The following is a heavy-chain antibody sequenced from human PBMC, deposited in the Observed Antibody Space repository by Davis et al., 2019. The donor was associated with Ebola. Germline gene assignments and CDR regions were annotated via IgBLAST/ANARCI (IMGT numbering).Heavy chain of an antibody. V-gene: IGHV1-69*04. CDR1: GGTFSSYA. CDR2: IIPILGIA. J-gene: IGHJ6*02. CDR3: AREPLGYCSSTSCYRDYYYYGMDV. Sequence: AASVKVSCKASGGTFSSYAISWVRQAPGQGLEWMGRIIPILGIANYAQKFQGRVTITADKSTSTAYMELSSLRSEDTAVYYCAREPLGYCSSTSCYRDYYYYGMDVWGQGTTVTVSS. D-gene: IGHD2-2*01.